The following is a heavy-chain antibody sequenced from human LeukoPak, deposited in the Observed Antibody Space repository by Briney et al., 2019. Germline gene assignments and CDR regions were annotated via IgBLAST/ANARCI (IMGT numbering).Heavy chain of an antibody. CDR1: GFSFSNYA. V-gene: IGHV3-64D*09. J-gene: IGHJ4*02. D-gene: IGHD3-10*01. CDR3: VKDIHYYGSGNYYNGYFDY. CDR2: ISSNGGST. Sequence: PGGSLRLSCSASGFSFSNYAMHWVRQVPGKGLEYVSAISSNGGSTYYADSVKGRFTISRDNSKNTLYLQVSSLRAEDTAVYYCVKDIHYYGSGNYYNGYFDYWGQGTLVTVSS.